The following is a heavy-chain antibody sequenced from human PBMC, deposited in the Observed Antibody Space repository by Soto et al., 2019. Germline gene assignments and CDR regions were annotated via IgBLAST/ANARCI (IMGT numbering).Heavy chain of an antibody. CDR1: GFTFSSYA. CDR3: AREGRAIDY. J-gene: IGHJ4*02. V-gene: IGHV3-30-3*01. Sequence: GGSLRLSCAASGFTFSSYAMHWVRQAPGKGLEWVAVISYDGSNKYHADSVKGRFTISRDNSKNTLYLQMHSLRAEDTAVYYCAREGRAIDYWGQGTLVTVYS. CDR2: ISYDGSNK.